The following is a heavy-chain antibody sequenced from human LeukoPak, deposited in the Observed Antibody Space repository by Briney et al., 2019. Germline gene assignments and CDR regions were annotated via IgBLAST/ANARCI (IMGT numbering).Heavy chain of an antibody. J-gene: IGHJ4*02. Sequence: ASVTVSCTASGGTFSSYAISWVRQAPGQGLEWMGGIIPIFGTANYAQKFQGRVTITADESTSTAYMELSSLRSEDTAVYYCARDPTRSYYYDSSGYYEDYWGQGTLVTVSS. CDR1: GGTFSSYA. CDR2: IIPIFGTA. D-gene: IGHD3-22*01. CDR3: ARDPTRSYYYDSSGYYEDY. V-gene: IGHV1-69*13.